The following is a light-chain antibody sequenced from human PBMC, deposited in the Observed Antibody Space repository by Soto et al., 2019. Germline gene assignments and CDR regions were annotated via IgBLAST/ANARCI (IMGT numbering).Light chain of an antibody. Sequence: QSVLTQPASVSGSPGQSITITCTGTSSDIYAYNYVSWYQQHPGKAPKVVISGVNIRPSGVSSRFSGSKSGNTASLTISGLQAEDEAEYFCGSYAGSHTFVFGTGTKVTVL. CDR1: SSDIYAYNY. V-gene: IGLV2-14*01. CDR3: GSYAGSHTFV. CDR2: GVN. J-gene: IGLJ1*01.